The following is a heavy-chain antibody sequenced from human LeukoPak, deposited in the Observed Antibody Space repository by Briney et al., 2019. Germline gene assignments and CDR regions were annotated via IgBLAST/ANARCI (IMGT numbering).Heavy chain of an antibody. D-gene: IGHD3-3*01. J-gene: IGHJ4*02. CDR3: AKVGGVAIPGSY. V-gene: IGHV3-30*18. CDR1: GFTFSDYG. CDR2: ISYDGSNK. Sequence: QSGGSLRLSCATSGFTFSDYGVHWVRQAPGKGLEWVAFISYDGSNKYYADSVKGRFTISRDNSKNTLYLQMNSPRAEDTAVYFCAKVGGVAIPGSYWGQGTLATISS.